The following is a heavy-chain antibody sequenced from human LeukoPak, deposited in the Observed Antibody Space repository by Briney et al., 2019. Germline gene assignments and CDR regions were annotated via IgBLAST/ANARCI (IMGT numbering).Heavy chain of an antibody. J-gene: IGHJ4*02. CDR1: GFTFSSYA. CDR3: ARGELYVWGSYPDC. D-gene: IGHD3-16*02. V-gene: IGHV3-30*04. Sequence: GGSLRLSCAASGFTFSSYAMHWVRQAPGKGLEWVAVISYDGSNKYYADSVKGRFTISRDNSKNTLYLQMNSLRADDTAVYYCARGELYVWGSYPDCWGQGTLVTVSS. CDR2: ISYDGSNK.